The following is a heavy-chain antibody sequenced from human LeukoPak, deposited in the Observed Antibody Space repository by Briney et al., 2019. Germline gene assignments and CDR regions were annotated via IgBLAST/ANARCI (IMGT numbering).Heavy chain of an antibody. CDR1: GYTFTSYY. Sequence: ASVKVSCKASGYTFTSYYMHWVRQAPGQGLEWMGIINPSGGSTSYAQKFQGRVTMTRDTSTSTVYMELSSLRSEDTAVYYCARAPRPYGSGSYLSDYWGQGTLVTVSS. CDR2: INPSGGST. CDR3: ARAPRPYGSGSYLSDY. J-gene: IGHJ4*02. D-gene: IGHD3-10*01. V-gene: IGHV1-46*01.